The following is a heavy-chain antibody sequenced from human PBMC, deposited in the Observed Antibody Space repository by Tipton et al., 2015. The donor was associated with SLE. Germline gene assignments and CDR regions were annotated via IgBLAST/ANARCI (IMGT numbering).Heavy chain of an antibody. CDR1: GFTIENYA. Sequence: RSLRLSCTASGFTIENYAMTWFRQAPGKGLEWVSSIRSRPYGGTTEYAASVRGRFTISRDDSKNIAYLQMNGLKTEDIAVYYCSRSVSVATMTPSTFDDWGQGTLITVSS. CDR3: SRSVSVATMTPSTFDD. CDR2: IRSRPYGGTT. D-gene: IGHD5-12*01. V-gene: IGHV3-49*03. J-gene: IGHJ4*02.